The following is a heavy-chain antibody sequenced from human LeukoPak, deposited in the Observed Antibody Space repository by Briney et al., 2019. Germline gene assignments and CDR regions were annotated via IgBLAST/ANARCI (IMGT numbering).Heavy chain of an antibody. CDR1: GYTFTSYD. CDR3: ARDRPRSRGIFDY. Sequence: GASVKVSCKASGYTFTSYDINWVRQAPGQGLEWMGWMNPNSGNTGYAQKLQGRVTMTTDTSTSTAYMELRSLRSDDTAVYYCARDRPRSRGIFDYWGQGTLVTVSS. D-gene: IGHD3-16*01. V-gene: IGHV1-8*01. J-gene: IGHJ4*02. CDR2: MNPNSGNT.